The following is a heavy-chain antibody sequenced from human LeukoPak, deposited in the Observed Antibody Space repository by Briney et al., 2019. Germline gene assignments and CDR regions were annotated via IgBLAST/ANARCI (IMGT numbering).Heavy chain of an antibody. CDR1: GGSINSSSSYY. V-gene: IGHV4-39*07. Sequence: PSETLSLTCTVSGGSINSSSSYYWGWIRQPPGKGLEWIGSIYYSGRTYYNQSLKSRATISVDTSKNQFSLKLSSVTAADTAVYYCAREGWDYYYYMDVWGKGTTVTVSS. D-gene: IGHD1-26*01. CDR2: IYYSGRT. CDR3: AREGWDYYYYMDV. J-gene: IGHJ6*03.